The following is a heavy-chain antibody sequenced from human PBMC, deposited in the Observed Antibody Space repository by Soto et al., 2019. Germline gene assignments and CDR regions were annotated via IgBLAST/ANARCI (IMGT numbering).Heavy chain of an antibody. J-gene: IGHJ4*02. CDR2: INHSGSN. Sequence: QVQLQQWGAGLLKPSETLSLTCAVYGGSFSGYYWSWIRQPPGKGLEWIGEINHSGSNNYNPSLKGRLNISVDTPKNQFYQKLSTLTVADTAAYYCARGMADSGGYRPTLENFVNWGQVTLITCSS. CDR1: GGSFSGYY. D-gene: IGHD3-22*01. CDR3: ARGMADSGGYRPTLENFVN. V-gene: IGHV4-34*01.